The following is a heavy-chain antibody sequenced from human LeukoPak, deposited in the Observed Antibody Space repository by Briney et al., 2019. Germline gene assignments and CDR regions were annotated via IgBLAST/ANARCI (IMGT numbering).Heavy chain of an antibody. Sequence: APLMVSCKASGYTFNSYGITWVRQAPGQGLEWMGWISAYNGNTNYAQKLQGRVTMTTDTSTSSAYMELRSLRSDDTAVYYCARDRYYGSGSYRHWFDSWGQGTLVTASS. J-gene: IGHJ5*01. CDR3: ARDRYYGSGSYRHWFDS. CDR2: ISAYNGNT. V-gene: IGHV1-18*01. CDR1: GYTFNSYG. D-gene: IGHD3-10*01.